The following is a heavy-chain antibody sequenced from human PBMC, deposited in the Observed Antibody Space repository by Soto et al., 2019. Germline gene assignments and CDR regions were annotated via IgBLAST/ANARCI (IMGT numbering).Heavy chain of an antibody. V-gene: IGHV3-11*01. CDR1: GVDFRGSY. CDR3: AGFKYGNILGLRWLDP. CDR2: ISDTGRTI. J-gene: IGHJ5*02. Sequence: GGSLRLSCVASGVDFRGSYMNWVRQAPGKGLEWISYISDTGRTIHYADSVKGRFVISRDNSKDSLYLQMNDLRPDDTAVYYCAGFKYGNILGLRWLDPWGQGTRVTVSS. D-gene: IGHD3-10*01.